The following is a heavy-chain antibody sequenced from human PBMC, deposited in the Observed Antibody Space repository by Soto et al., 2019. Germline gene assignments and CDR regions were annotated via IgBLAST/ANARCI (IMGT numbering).Heavy chain of an antibody. J-gene: IGHJ4*02. CDR1: DGKSGNGGGR. CDR2: IYYSGST. CDR3: ARGRTSSPPPGDY. V-gene: IGHV4-31*03. D-gene: IGHD2-2*01. Sequence: SETLCLSYSVADGKSGNGGGRCSWIRQHPGKGLEWIGYIYYSGSTYYNPSLKSRVTISVDTSKNQFSLKLSSVTAADTAVYYCARGRTSSPPPGDYSAQATLVTVSS.